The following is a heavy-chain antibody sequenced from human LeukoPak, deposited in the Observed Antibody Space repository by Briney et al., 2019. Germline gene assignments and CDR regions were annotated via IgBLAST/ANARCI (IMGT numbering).Heavy chain of an antibody. CDR1: GGSFGDFY. CDR2: INHSGYT. J-gene: IGHJ4*02. CDR3: ATSYSSGWYSFDY. V-gene: IGHV4-34*01. Sequence: SETLSLTCAVSGGSFGDFYWSWIRQPPGKGLEWIGEINHSGYTNYYPSLKSRVTISVDTSKNQVSLKLSSVTAADTAVYYCATSYSSGWYSFDYWGQGTLVTVSS. D-gene: IGHD6-19*01.